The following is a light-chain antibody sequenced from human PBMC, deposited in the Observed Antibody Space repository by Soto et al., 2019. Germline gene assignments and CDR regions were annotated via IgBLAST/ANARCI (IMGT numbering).Light chain of an antibody. CDR3: QQRNIWPPVT. CDR1: QSVSSN. CDR2: GAS. J-gene: IGKJ5*01. Sequence: DIVMTQSPATLSVSPGERATLSCTASQSVSSNLAWYQRKPGQAPRLLIYGASTRATGIPARFSGSGSGTDFTLTISSLEPEDSAIYYCQQRNIWPPVTLGQGTRLEIK. V-gene: IGKV3-15*01.